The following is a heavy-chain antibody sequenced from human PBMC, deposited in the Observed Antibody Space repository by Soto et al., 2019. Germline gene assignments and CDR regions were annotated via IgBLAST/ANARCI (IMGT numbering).Heavy chain of an antibody. V-gene: IGHV4-4*02. D-gene: IGHD6-25*01. CDR2: IYHSGST. J-gene: IGHJ3*02. CDR1: GGSISSSNW. Sequence: QVQLQESGPGLVKPSGTLSLTCAVSGGSISSSNWWSWVRQPPGKGLEWIGEIYHSGSTNYNPSRKSRATISVDKSKHQFSLKLSSVTAADTAVYYCARETGRLDDAFDIWGQGTMVTVSS. CDR3: ARETGRLDDAFDI.